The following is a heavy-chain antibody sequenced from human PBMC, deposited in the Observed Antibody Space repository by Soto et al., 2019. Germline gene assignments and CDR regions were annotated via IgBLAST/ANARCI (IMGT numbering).Heavy chain of an antibody. Sequence: QAQLVESGGGVVQPGRSLRLSCAASGFAFSSYGMHWVRQAPGTGLEWVAVISYDGSLQHYADSVKGRFTISRDNSKNMVLLQMSSLRHEDTAVYYCVSDRGYGHASVPYSWGQGTLVSVSS. CDR3: VSDRGYGHASVPYS. D-gene: IGHD5-18*01. CDR2: ISYDGSLQ. J-gene: IGHJ4*02. V-gene: IGHV3-30*03. CDR1: GFAFSSYG.